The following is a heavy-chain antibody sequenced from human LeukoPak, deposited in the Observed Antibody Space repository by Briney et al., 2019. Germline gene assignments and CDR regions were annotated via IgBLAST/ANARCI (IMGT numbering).Heavy chain of an antibody. CDR1: GLSFSSHG. Sequence: PGTSLRLSCAASGLSFSSHGMHWVRQAPGKGLEWVAVIWYDGTNENYSDSLRGRFTISRDNSKNTLYLQMNNLRAEDTAVYYCARARNNYDVSGFSALDYWGQGTLVTVSS. CDR3: ARARNNYDVSGFSALDY. CDR2: IWYDGTNE. D-gene: IGHD3-22*01. V-gene: IGHV3-33*01. J-gene: IGHJ4*02.